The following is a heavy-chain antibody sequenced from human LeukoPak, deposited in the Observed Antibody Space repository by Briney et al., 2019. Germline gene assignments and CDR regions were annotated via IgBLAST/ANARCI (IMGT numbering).Heavy chain of an antibody. J-gene: IGHJ3*02. CDR1: GFTFDDYA. CDR2: ISWNSGSI. CDR3: AKRSSGYYHDAFDI. Sequence: PGRSLRLSCAASGFTFDDYAMHWVRQAPGKGLEWVSGISWNSGSIGYADSVKGRFTISRDNAKNSLYLQMNSLRAEDTALYYCAKRSSGYYHDAFDIWGQGTMVTVSS. V-gene: IGHV3-9*01. D-gene: IGHD3-22*01.